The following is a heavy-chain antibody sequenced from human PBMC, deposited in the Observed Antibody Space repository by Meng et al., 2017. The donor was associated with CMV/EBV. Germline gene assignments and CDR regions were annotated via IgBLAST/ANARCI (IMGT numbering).Heavy chain of an antibody. CDR1: GFTFDRSA. D-gene: IGHD2-8*01. V-gene: IGHV3-9*01. CDR3: ARDDCGNYCTLAD. CDR2: IGYNSDYI. J-gene: IGHJ4*02. Sequence: GGSLRLSCAASGFTFDRSAIHWVRQVPGKGLEWVSGIGYNSDYIGYADSVKGRFTISRDKAKNSVYLQMNSLRPEDTALYYCARDDCGNYCTLADWGQGTLVTVSS.